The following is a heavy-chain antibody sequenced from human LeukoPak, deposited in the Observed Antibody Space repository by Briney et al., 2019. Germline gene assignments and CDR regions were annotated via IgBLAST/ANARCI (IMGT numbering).Heavy chain of an antibody. CDR2: IHYSGST. J-gene: IGHJ5*02. CDR3: ARDFGRGYCSTTSCFVPWFDP. Sequence: SETLSLTCTVSGGSISNHYWSWIRQPPGKGLEWIGYIHYSGSTNYNPSLKSRVTISVDTSKNQFSLKLTSVTAADTAVYYCARDFGRGYCSTTSCFVPWFDPWGQGTLVTASS. V-gene: IGHV4-59*11. D-gene: IGHD2-2*01. CDR1: GGSISNHY.